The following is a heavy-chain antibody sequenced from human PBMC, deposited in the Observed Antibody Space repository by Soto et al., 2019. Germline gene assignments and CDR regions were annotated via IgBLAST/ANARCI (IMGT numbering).Heavy chain of an antibody. Sequence: GSLRPPRAASGWTFRNAWMSWVPQAPGKGPEWVGRIKSKTDGGTTDYAAPVKGRFTISRGDSKNTLYLQMNSLKTEDTAVYYCTTDQRLRLLEWLPPLDYWGQGTLVTVSS. V-gene: IGHV3-15*01. J-gene: IGHJ4*02. CDR1: GWTFRNAW. CDR3: TTDQRLRLLEWLPPLDY. D-gene: IGHD3-3*01. CDR2: IKSKTDGGTT.